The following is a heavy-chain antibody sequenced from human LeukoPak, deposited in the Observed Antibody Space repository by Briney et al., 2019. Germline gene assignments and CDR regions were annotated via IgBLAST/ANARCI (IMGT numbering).Heavy chain of an antibody. CDR1: GGSISSYY. J-gene: IGHJ6*03. V-gene: IGHV4-59*01. CDR3: ARVPDYGDYPYYYYYMDV. D-gene: IGHD4-17*01. Sequence: SETLSLTCTVSGGSISSYYWSWIRQPPGKGLEWIGYIYYSGSTNYNPSLKSRVTISVDTSKNQFSLKLSSVTAADTAVYYRARVPDYGDYPYYYYYMDVWGKGTTVTISS. CDR2: IYYSGST.